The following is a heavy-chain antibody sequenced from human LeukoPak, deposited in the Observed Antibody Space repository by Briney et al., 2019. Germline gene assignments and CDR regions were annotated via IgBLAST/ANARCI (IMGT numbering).Heavy chain of an antibody. CDR3: ARGHTYYYDVTLNWFDP. CDR1: GYTFTGYY. CDR2: INPNSGGT. V-gene: IGHV1-2*02. Sequence: GASVKVSCKASGYTFTGYYMHWVRQAPGQGLEWMGWINPNSGGTNYAQKFQGRVTMTRDTSTSTVYMELSSLRSEDTAVYYCARGHTYYYDVTLNWFDPWGQGTLVTVSS. J-gene: IGHJ5*02. D-gene: IGHD3-22*01.